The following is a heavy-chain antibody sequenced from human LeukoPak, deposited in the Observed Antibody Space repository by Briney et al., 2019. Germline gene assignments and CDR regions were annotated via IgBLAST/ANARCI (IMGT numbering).Heavy chain of an antibody. CDR2: FYDTRSP. D-gene: IGHD3-10*01. CDR1: GGSISLYY. CDR3: ARGRGSLTY. J-gene: IGHJ4*02. Sequence: PSETLSLTCTVSGGSISLYYWSWIRQPPGKGLEWIGYFYDTRSPKYNPSLERRVTISVDMSRNQFSLNLTSVTAADAAVYYCARGRGSLTYWGQGTLATVSS. V-gene: IGHV4-59*01.